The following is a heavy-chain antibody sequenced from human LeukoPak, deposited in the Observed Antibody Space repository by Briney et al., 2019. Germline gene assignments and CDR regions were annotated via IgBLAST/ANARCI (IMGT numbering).Heavy chain of an antibody. CDR2: INPNSGGT. Sequence: ASVKVSCKASGYTSTGYYMHWVRQAPGQGLEWMGWINPNSGGTNYAQKFQGRVTVTRDTSISTAYMELSRLRSDDTAVYYCARDFGWYYYYMDVWGKGTTVTVSS. D-gene: IGHD3-3*01. J-gene: IGHJ6*03. CDR3: ARDFGWYYYYMDV. V-gene: IGHV1-2*02. CDR1: GYTSTGYY.